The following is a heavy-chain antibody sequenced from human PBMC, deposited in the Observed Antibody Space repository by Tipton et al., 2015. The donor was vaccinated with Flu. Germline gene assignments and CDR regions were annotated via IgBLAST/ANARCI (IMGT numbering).Heavy chain of an antibody. CDR3: ARDRGIAVAGMYYYYGMDV. J-gene: IGHJ6*02. Sequence: LRLSCTVSGGSISSSSYYWGWIRQPPGKGLEWIGSIYYSGSTYYNPSLKSRGTISVDTSKNQFSLKLSSVTAADTAVYSCARDRGIAVAGMYYYYGMDVWGQGTTVTVAS. CDR1: GGSISSSSYY. V-gene: IGHV4-39*07. D-gene: IGHD6-19*01. CDR2: IYYSGST.